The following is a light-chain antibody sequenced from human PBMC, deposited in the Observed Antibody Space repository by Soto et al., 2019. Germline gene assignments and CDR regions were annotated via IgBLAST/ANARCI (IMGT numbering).Light chain of an antibody. CDR3: QQSYSTPLT. CDR2: WAS. Sequence: DIVMTHSPDSLSVSLGERATINCKSSQTVLYSSNNKNYLAWYQQKPGQPPKLLIYWASTRESGVPDRFSGSGSGTDFTLTISSLQAEDVAVYYCQQSYSTPLTFGGGTKVDIK. J-gene: IGKJ4*01. V-gene: IGKV4-1*01. CDR1: QTVLYSSNNKNY.